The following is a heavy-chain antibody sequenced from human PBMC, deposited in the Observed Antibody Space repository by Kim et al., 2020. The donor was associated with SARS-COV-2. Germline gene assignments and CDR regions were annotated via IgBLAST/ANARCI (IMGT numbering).Heavy chain of an antibody. CDR2: IYPRGYET. J-gene: IGHJ5*02. D-gene: IGHD3-3*01. CDR3: ARLTSANFWHTYGGSGGQNFWFGG. Sequence: GESLKISCKTSGYTFLSHWVGWVRQVPGKGLEWMGIIYPRGYETQYSPSFQGQVTISADNSITTAYLQWRSLRASDTAMYYCARLTSANFWHTYGGSGGQNFWFGGWGQGTLVTVSS. CDR1: GYTFLSHW. V-gene: IGHV5-51*01.